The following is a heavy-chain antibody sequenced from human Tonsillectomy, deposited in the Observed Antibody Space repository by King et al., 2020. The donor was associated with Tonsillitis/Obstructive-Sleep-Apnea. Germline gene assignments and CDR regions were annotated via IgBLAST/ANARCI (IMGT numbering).Heavy chain of an antibody. CDR1: GFTFSSYA. CDR3: ARGALGYCSSNSCYGDWFDP. D-gene: IGHD2-2*01. Sequence: VQLVESGGGVVQPGRSLRLSCAASGFTFSSYAMHWVRQAPGKGLEWVTFISLDGSDKYYTDYVKGRFTISRDNSKNTLYLQMNSLGAEDTAVYYCARGALGYCSSNSCYGDWFDPWGQGTLVTVSS. V-gene: IGHV3-30*04. J-gene: IGHJ5*02. CDR2: ISLDGSDK.